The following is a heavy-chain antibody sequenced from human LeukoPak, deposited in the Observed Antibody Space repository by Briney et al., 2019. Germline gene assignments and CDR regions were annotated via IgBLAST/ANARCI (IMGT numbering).Heavy chain of an antibody. Sequence: GGSLRLSCAASGFTSNDYPMIWVRQAPGKGLEWVSTISGSGDRTYYADSVKDRLTISRDNSKNTLYLQMSSLRGEDTAVYYCAKDHFIVAIGHYYFDSWGQGALVTVSS. J-gene: IGHJ4*02. CDR1: GFTSNDYP. CDR3: AKDHFIVAIGHYYFDS. V-gene: IGHV3-23*01. D-gene: IGHD3-22*01. CDR2: ISGSGDRT.